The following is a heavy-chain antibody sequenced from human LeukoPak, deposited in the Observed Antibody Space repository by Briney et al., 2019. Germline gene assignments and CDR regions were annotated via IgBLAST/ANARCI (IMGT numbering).Heavy chain of an antibody. V-gene: IGHV3-48*01. CDR2: ISSISSII. Sequence: PGGSLRLSCPASGFTFSTYSMSWVRQAPGKGLEWVSYISSISSIIYYADSVKGRFTISRDNARNSLYLQMNSLRAEDTAVYYCTRSRPGTEAGQPNFDYWGQGTLVTVSS. J-gene: IGHJ4*02. CDR3: TRSRPGTEAGQPNFDY. CDR1: GFTFSTYS. D-gene: IGHD6-13*01.